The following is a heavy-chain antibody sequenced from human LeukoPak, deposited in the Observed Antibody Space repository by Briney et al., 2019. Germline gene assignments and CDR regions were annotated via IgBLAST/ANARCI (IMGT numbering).Heavy chain of an antibody. CDR1: GGSISSSY. CDR2: GYYSGST. CDR3: ATGGMVRGVIISPTLFDY. Sequence: SETLSLTCTVSGGSISSSYWSWVRLPPRKGMELVWYGYYSGSTNYNPSLKSRVTISVDTSKNQFSLKLSSVTAADTAVYYCATGGMVRGVIISPTLFDYWGQGTLVTVSS. D-gene: IGHD3-10*01. J-gene: IGHJ4*02. V-gene: IGHV4-59*13.